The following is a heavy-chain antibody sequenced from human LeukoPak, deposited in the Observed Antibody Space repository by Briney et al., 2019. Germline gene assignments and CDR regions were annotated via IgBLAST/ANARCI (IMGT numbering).Heavy chain of an antibody. CDR3: ARDRPLTGWFDP. CDR1: GFTFRSYR. V-gene: IGHV3-7*01. CDR2: IKQDGSET. D-gene: IGHD3-9*01. J-gene: IGHJ5*02. Sequence: GGSLRLSCKGSGFTFRSYRMSWVRQAPGKGLEWVATIKQDGSETYYVDSVKGRFTISRDNSKNTLYLQMNSLRAEDTAVYYCARDRPLTGWFDPWGQGTLVTVSS.